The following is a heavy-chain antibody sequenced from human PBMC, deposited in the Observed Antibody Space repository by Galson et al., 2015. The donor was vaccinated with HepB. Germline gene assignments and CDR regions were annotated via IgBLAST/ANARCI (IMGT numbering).Heavy chain of an antibody. V-gene: IGHV1-18*04. CDR3: ARDFFWSGYYGGYYYYGMDV. J-gene: IGHJ6*02. CDR1: GYTFTSYG. CDR2: ISAYNGNT. D-gene: IGHD3-3*01. Sequence: SVKVSCKASGYTFTSYGISWVRQAPGQGLEWMGLISAYNGNTNYAQKLQGRVTMTTDTSTSTAYMELRSLRSDDTAVYYCARDFFWSGYYGGYYYYGMDVWGQGTTVTVSS.